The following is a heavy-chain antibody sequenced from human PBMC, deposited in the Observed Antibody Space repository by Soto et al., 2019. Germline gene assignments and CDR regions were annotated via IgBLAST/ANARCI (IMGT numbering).Heavy chain of an antibody. CDR2: IYHSGST. CDR3: VLEMATSRGREY. CDR1: GYSLSISFF. V-gene: IGHV4-38-2*01. J-gene: IGHJ4*02. D-gene: IGHD5-12*01. Sequence: KPSWTLSLARASSGYSLSISFFWVSFPKPQGKGLEWIGSIYHSGSTYYNPSLKSRVTISVDTSKNQFSLKLSSVTAADTAVYSCVLEMATSRGREYWGKGTLVPGSS.